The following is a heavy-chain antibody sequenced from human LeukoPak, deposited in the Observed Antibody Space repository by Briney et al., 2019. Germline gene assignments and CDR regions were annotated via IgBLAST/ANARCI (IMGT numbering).Heavy chain of an antibody. D-gene: IGHD2/OR15-2a*01. Sequence: SETLSLTCTVSGGSISSSSYYWGWIRQPPGEGLEWIGSIYYSGSTYYNPSLKSRVTISVDTSKNQFSLKLSSVTAADTAVYYCARLGLISRMYYFDYWGQGTLVTVSS. J-gene: IGHJ4*02. V-gene: IGHV4-39*01. CDR2: IYYSGST. CDR1: GGSISSSSYY. CDR3: ARLGLISRMYYFDY.